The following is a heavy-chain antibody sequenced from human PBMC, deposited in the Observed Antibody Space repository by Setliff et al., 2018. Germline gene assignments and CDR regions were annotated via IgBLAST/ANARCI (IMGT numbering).Heavy chain of an antibody. CDR3: ASRTTGPGGWFDF. CDR1: GGSFTGTTYY. J-gene: IGHJ5*01. Sequence: KPSETLSLTCTVSGGSFTGTTYYWGWIRQSPGKGLEWIGTIINSGSTYYNPSLKSRVTMSVDTSKSQLSLKLSSVTAADTAVYYCASRTTGPGGWFDFWGQGSLVTVS. V-gene: IGHV4-39*01. D-gene: IGHD1-1*01. CDR2: IINSGST.